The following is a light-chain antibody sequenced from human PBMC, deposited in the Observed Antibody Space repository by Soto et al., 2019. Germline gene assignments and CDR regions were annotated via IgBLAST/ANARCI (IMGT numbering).Light chain of an antibody. CDR1: SSNIGRHG. CDR2: SNN. CDR3: ATWDDSLNGVV. V-gene: IGLV1-44*01. J-gene: IGLJ2*01. Sequence: QSVLTQPPSASGTPGQRVTISCSGSSSNIGRHGVNWYQHLPGAAPKLLIYSNNQRPSGVPDRFSGSTSGTSVSLTISGLQSEYEADYYCATWDDSLNGVVFGGGTKVTVL.